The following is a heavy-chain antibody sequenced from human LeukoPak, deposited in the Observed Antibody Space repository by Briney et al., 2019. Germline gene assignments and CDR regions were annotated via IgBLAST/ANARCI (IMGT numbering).Heavy chain of an antibody. V-gene: IGHV3-48*03. J-gene: IGHJ3*02. CDR3: ARDEPYYYDSSGYPDAFDI. CDR1: GFTFSNYA. CDR2: ISSSGTTI. D-gene: IGHD3-22*01. Sequence: GGSLRLSCAASGFTFSNYAMNGVRQAPGKGLEWVSYISSSGTTIYYADSVKGRFTISRDNAKNSLYLQMNSLRAEDTAVYYCARDEPYYYDSSGYPDAFDIWGQGTMVTVSS.